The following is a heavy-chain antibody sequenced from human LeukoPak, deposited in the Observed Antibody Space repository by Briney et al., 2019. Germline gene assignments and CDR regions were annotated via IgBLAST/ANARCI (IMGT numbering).Heavy chain of an antibody. D-gene: IGHD2-2*02. CDR3: ASRGCSSTSYYKGFDY. J-gene: IGHJ4*02. Sequence: GESLTLSCAASGFTFSSYSMNWVRQAPGKGLEWVSSISSSSSYIYYADSVKGRFTISRDNAKNSLYLQMNSLRAEDTAVYYCASRGCSSTSYYKGFDYWGQGTLVTVSS. V-gene: IGHV3-21*01. CDR2: ISSSSSYI. CDR1: GFTFSSYS.